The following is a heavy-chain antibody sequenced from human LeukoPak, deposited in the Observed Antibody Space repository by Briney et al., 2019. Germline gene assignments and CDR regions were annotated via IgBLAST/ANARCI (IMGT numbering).Heavy chain of an antibody. CDR1: GFTFYTYG. V-gene: IGHV3-64*01. J-gene: IGHJ4*02. Sequence: GGSLRLSCAASGFTFYTYGWHWVRQAPGKGLEYVSGIGPDGETNYYAKSVKGRFTTSRDNSKNMVYLQMGSLTADDMAVYYCARGAQLTDYWGQGTLVTVSS. CDR2: IGPDGETN. D-gene: IGHD6-13*01. CDR3: ARGAQLTDY.